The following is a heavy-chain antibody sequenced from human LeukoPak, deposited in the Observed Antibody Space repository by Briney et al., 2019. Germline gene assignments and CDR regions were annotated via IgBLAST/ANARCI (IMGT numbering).Heavy chain of an antibody. CDR1: GGSISSYY. J-gene: IGHJ4*02. V-gene: IGHV4-59*01. CDR3: ARDSSIAARPREYYFDY. CDR2: IYYSGST. Sequence: SETLSLTCTVSGGSISSYYWSWIRQPPGKGLEWIGYIYYSGSTNYNPSLKSRVTISVDTSKNQFSLKLSSVTAADTAVYYCARDSSIAARPREYYFDYWGQGTLVTVSS. D-gene: IGHD6-6*01.